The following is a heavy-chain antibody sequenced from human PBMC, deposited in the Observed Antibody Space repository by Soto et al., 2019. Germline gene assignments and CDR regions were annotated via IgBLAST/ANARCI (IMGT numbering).Heavy chain of an antibody. D-gene: IGHD2-2*01. V-gene: IGHV1-18*01. CDR3: ARDVCISTSCYLGY. J-gene: IGHJ4*02. CDR1: GYTFTSYG. CDR2: ISAYNGNT. Sequence: ASVKVSCKASGYTFTSYGISWVRQAPGQGLEWMGWISAYNGNTNYAQKLQGRVTMTSDTSTSTAYMELRSLRSDDTAVYYCARDVCISTSCYLGYWGQGTLFTV.